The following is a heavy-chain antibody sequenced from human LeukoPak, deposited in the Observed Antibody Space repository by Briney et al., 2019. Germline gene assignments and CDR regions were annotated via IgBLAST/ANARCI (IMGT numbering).Heavy chain of an antibody. CDR3: ARELNYYDSSGYYYRRLMGSDPGVDY. CDR1: GYTFTSYY. V-gene: IGHV1-46*01. D-gene: IGHD3-22*01. J-gene: IGHJ4*02. CDR2: INPSGGST. Sequence: ASVKVSCKASGYTFTSYYMHWVRQAPGQGLEWMGIINPSGGSTSYAQKFQGRVTMTRDTSTSTVYMELSSLRSEDTAVYYCARELNYYDSSGYYYRRLMGSDPGVDYWGQGTLVTVSS.